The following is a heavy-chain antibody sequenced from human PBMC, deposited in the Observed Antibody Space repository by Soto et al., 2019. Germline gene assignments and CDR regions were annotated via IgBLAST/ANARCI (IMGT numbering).Heavy chain of an antibody. J-gene: IGHJ4*02. CDR2: INKDGSYK. CDR1: GFTFSDEW. D-gene: IGHD1-1*01. V-gene: IGHV3-74*01. Sequence: GGSLRPSCATSGFTFSDEWMHWVRQVPGKGLVWVSRINKDGSYKNYADFVEGRFTISRDDAKSELYLHMDRLRAEDTAVYYCARGGLEPFDYLGQGALVTSPQ. CDR3: ARGGLEPFDY.